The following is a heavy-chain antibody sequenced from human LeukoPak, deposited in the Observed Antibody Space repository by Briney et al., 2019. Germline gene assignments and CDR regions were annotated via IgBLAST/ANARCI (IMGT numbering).Heavy chain of an antibody. J-gene: IGHJ5*02. D-gene: IGHD5-24*01. CDR2: TIPIFGTA. CDR3: AREVEMPTSDWFAP. Sequence: ASVKVSCKASGGTFSSYAISWVRQAPGQGLEWMGGTIPIFGTANYAQKFQGRVTITADESTSTAYMELSSLRAEDTAVYYCAREVEMPTSDWFAPGGKGTLVTVS. CDR1: GGTFSSYA. V-gene: IGHV1-69*13.